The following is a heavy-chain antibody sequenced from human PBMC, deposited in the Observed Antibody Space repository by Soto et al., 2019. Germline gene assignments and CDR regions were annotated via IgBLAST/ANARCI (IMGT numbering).Heavy chain of an antibody. Sequence: QGQLVQSAGEVKKPGASVKVSCKASGYTFIRYGITWVRQAPGQGLEWMGWISPYNDYTIYAEKLQGRVTMTTDTPTRTVYRDLRSLICEDSAVYYCARGGYYDNTWGKLSHYGLDVWGQGTSVTVSS. CDR3: ARGGYYDNTWGKLSHYGLDV. V-gene: IGHV1-18*01. D-gene: IGHD3-16*01. CDR2: ISPYNDYT. J-gene: IGHJ6*02. CDR1: GYTFIRYG.